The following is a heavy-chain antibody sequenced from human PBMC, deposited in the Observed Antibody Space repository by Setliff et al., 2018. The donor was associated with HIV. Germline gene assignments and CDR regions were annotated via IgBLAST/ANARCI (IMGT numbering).Heavy chain of an antibody. D-gene: IGHD2-15*01. CDR3: ARTRSGGSSVYYYYYMDV. CDR2: VNPNSGRA. J-gene: IGHJ6*03. Sequence: ASVKVSCKASGYTFTNYDINWVRQSPGQGLEWLGWVNPNSGRAGSAQMFQGRLTMTRDTSTSTAYMELSSLGFDDTAVYFCARTRSGGSSVYYYYYMDVWGQGTAVTVSS. CDR1: GYTFTNYD. V-gene: IGHV1-8*02.